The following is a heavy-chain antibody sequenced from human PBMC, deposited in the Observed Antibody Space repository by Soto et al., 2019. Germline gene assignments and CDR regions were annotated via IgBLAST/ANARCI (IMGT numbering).Heavy chain of an antibody. Sequence: QVQLQESGPGLVKTSQTLSLTCTVSGGSITRGDYYWNWIRQSPGKGLEWIGYIYYSASTSYNPPPKSRDIMSPDTSTNQFSLKLNSVTAADTAGYYCATRLRAAAGAFALWGQGTLVTVSS. CDR1: GGSITRGDYY. CDR3: ATRLRAAAGAFAL. D-gene: IGHD6-13*01. J-gene: IGHJ4*02. CDR2: IYYSAST. V-gene: IGHV4-30-4*01.